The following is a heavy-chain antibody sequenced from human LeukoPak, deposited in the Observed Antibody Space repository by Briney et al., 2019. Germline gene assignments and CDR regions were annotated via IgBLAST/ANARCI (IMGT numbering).Heavy chain of an antibody. CDR1: GYAFDDYA. V-gene: IGHV3-9*03. CDR3: AKAFSSSWYSCFDY. D-gene: IGHD6-13*01. CDR2: ISWNSGSL. Sequence: QPGRSLRLSCVASGYAFDDYAMHWVRQAPGKGLKWVSGISWNSGSLGYADSVKGRFTISRDNAKNSLYLQMNSLRAEDMALYYCAKAFSSSWYSCFDYWGQGTLVTVST. J-gene: IGHJ4*02.